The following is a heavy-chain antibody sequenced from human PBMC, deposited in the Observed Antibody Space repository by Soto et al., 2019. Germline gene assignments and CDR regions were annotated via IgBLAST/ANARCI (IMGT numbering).Heavy chain of an antibody. J-gene: IGHJ4*02. CDR1: GGTFSSYA. CDR2: IIPIFGTA. CDR3: ARERRYYDSSGYYGLKFDY. V-gene: IGHV1-69*13. D-gene: IGHD3-22*01. Sequence: SVKVSCKASGGTFSSYAISWVRQAPGQGLEWMGGIIPIFGTANYAQKFQGRVTITADESTSTAYMELSSLRSEDTAVYYCARERRYYDSSGYYGLKFDYWGQGTLVTVSS.